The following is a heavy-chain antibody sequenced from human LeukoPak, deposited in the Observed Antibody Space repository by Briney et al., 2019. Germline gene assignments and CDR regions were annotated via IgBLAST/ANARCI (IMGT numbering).Heavy chain of an antibody. D-gene: IGHD6-13*01. Sequence: PGGSLRLSCAASGFTFSYYGMHWVRQAPGKGLEWVAFIRYDGSNEFYADSVKGRFTLSRDNAKNSLYLQMNSLRAEDTAVYYCARERPYSSSWYASYYYYYMDVWGKGTTVTISS. V-gene: IGHV3-30*02. CDR1: GFTFSYYG. CDR2: IRYDGSNE. J-gene: IGHJ6*03. CDR3: ARERPYSSSWYASYYYYYMDV.